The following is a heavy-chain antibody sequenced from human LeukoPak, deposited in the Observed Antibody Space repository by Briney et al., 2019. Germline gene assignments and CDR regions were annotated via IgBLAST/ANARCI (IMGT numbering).Heavy chain of an antibody. D-gene: IGHD6-13*01. CDR1: GYSFVGYG. Sequence: ASVKVSCKASGYSFVGYGITWVRQAPGQGLEWMGGIIPIFGTANYAQKFQGRVTITADESTSTAYMELSSLRAEDTAKYYCAREYIAAAGTGYYGMDVWGQGTTVTVSS. CDR3: AREYIAAAGTGYYGMDV. V-gene: IGHV1-69*13. J-gene: IGHJ6*02. CDR2: IIPIFGTA.